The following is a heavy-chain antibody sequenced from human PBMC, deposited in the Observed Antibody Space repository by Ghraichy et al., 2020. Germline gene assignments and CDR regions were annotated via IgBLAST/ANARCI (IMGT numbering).Heavy chain of an antibody. J-gene: IGHJ6*02. CDR2: ISGSGGST. CDR3: AKGGMLWYGDPYYYYGMDV. D-gene: IGHD3-10*01. CDR1: GFTFSSYA. V-gene: IGHV3-23*01. Sequence: LSLTCAASGFTFSSYAMSWVRQAPGKGLEWVSAISGSGGSTYYADSVKGRFTISRDNSKNTLYLQMNSLRAEDTAVYYCAKGGMLWYGDPYYYYGMDVWGQGTTVTVSS.